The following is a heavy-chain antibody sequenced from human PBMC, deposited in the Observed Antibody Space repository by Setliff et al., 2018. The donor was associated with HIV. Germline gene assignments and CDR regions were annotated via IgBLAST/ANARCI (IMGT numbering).Heavy chain of an antibody. CDR2: ISSDHNT. Sequence: GGSLRLSCAASGFTFSSFVMTWVRQAPGKGLEWVSTISSDHNTYYPDSVRGRFTVSRDNSKNSLYLQMNSLRAEDTAVYYCATVWTAGSLFYWGQGTLVTVS. CDR1: GFTFSSFV. D-gene: IGHD6-13*01. CDR3: ATVWTAGSLFY. J-gene: IGHJ4*02. V-gene: IGHV3-23*01.